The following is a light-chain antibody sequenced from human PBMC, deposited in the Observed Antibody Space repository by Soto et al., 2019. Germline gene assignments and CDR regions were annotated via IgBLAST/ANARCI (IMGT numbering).Light chain of an antibody. V-gene: IGLV2-14*01. CDR2: EVS. J-gene: IGLJ1*01. CDR1: SSDVGGYNY. CDR3: SSYTSSSIDYV. Sequence: QSALTQPASVSGSPGQSITISCTGTSSDVGGYNYVSWYQQHPGKAPKLMIYEVSNRPSGVSNRFSGSKSGNTASLTISGVQADDEADYYCSSYTSSSIDYVFGTGTKLTVL.